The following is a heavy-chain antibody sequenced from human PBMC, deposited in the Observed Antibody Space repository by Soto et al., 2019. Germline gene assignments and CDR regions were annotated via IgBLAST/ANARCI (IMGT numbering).Heavy chain of an antibody. D-gene: IGHD3-3*01. CDR1: GFTFDDYT. Sequence: ESGGVVVQPGGSLSLSCAASGFTFDDYTMHWVRQAPGKGLEWVSLISWDGGSTYYADSVKGRFTISRDNSKNSLYLQMNSLRTEDTALYYCAKDGDFWSGYFDYWGQGTLVTVSS. CDR3: AKDGDFWSGYFDY. J-gene: IGHJ4*02. CDR2: ISWDGGST. V-gene: IGHV3-43*01.